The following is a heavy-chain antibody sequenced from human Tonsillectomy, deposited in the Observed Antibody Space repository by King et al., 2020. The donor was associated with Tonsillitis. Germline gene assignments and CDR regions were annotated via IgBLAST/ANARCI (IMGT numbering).Heavy chain of an antibody. V-gene: IGHV3-43*02. CDR2: ISGDGGST. J-gene: IGHJ2*01. D-gene: IGHD2-15*01. Sequence: VQLVESGGGVVQPGGSLRLSCAASGFTFDDYAMHWVRQAPGKGLEWVSLISGDGGSTYYADSVKGRFTISRDNSKNSLYLQMNSLRTEDTALYYCAKGEYCSGGSCYRRYFDLSGRGTLVTVSS. CDR3: AKGEYCSGGSCYRRYFDL. CDR1: GFTFDDYA.